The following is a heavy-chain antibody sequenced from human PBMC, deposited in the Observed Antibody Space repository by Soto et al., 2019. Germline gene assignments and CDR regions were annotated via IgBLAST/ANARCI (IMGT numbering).Heavy chain of an antibody. CDR1: GYIFVNYG. CDR3: VMVDNYVTPTPQDV. D-gene: IGHD3-16*01. J-gene: IGHJ6*02. Sequence: QVQLVQSGDEVKKPGASVKVSCKASGYIFVNYGIAWVRQAPGQGPEWMGWISPYTGNTHSATKVQGRLTMTTDTSTSTAYMDLGSLTSDETAVYYCVMVDNYVTPTPQDVWGQGTTVTVSS. V-gene: IGHV1-18*01. CDR2: ISPYTGNT.